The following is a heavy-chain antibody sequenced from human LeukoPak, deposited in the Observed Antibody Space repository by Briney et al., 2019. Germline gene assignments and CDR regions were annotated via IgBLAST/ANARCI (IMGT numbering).Heavy chain of an antibody. CDR2: IKQDETEK. Sequence: QTGGSLRLSCTASGFTFSNFWMGWVRQAPGKGLEWVANIKQDETEKFYLGSVKGRFTISRDNAKNSLYLQMNSLRVEDTAVYYCARVGFHGWQKEFWGQGTLVTVSS. CDR3: ARVGFHGWQKEF. CDR1: GFTFSNFW. D-gene: IGHD3-10*01. J-gene: IGHJ4*02. V-gene: IGHV3-7*01.